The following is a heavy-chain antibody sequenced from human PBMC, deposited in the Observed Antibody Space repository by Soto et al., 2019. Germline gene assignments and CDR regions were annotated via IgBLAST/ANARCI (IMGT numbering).Heavy chain of an antibody. J-gene: IGHJ4*02. Sequence: QVQLMQSGAEVRKPGSSVKVSCKASGDTFSNYAVSWVRQAPGQGPEWMGGIIPLSGRTDYVQKFQGRVTITADESMTTAYMELSGLRYEDTAVYYCARGPDRSGFYLFDYWGQGTLVTVSS. V-gene: IGHV1-69*01. D-gene: IGHD3-22*01. CDR2: IIPLSGRT. CDR1: GDTFSNYA. CDR3: ARGPDRSGFYLFDY.